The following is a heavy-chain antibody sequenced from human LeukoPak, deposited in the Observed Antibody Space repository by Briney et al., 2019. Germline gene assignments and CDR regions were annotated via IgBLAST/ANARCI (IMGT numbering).Heavy chain of an antibody. CDR1: GYSFTTYA. D-gene: IGHD2-2*03. CDR3: AREGFVDNVAAGADL. Sequence: EASVKVSCKASGYSFTTYAISWVRQAPGQGLEWIGRITTNTGNPTYAQGFTGRFVLSLGASIRTAYLQISSLKAADTAVYYCAREGFVDNVAAGADLWGQGTLLAVSS. V-gene: IGHV7-4-1*02. J-gene: IGHJ5*02. CDR2: ITTNTGNP.